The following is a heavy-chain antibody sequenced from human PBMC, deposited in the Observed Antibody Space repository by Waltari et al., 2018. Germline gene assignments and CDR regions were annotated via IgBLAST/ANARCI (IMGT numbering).Heavy chain of an antibody. Sequence: QVQLQQWGAGLLKPSETLSLTRAVYGGSFSGYYWSWIRQPPGKGLEWIGEINHSGSTNYNPSLKSRVTISVDTSKNQFSLKLSSVTAADTAVYYCARDLGWEPGAFDIWGQGTMVTVSS. D-gene: IGHD1-26*01. V-gene: IGHV4-34*01. J-gene: IGHJ3*02. CDR1: GGSFSGYY. CDR3: ARDLGWEPGAFDI. CDR2: INHSGST.